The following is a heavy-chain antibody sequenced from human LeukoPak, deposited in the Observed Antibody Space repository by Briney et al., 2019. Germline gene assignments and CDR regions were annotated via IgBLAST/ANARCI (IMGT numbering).Heavy chain of an antibody. CDR2: IRYDGSNK. Sequence: GGSLRLSCAGSGFTFSSYGMHWVRQAPGKGLEWVAFIRYDGSNKYYSDSVKGRFTISRDNSKNTLYLQMNSLRAEDTAVYYCAKEYTFHYSRIDYWGQGTLVTVSS. D-gene: IGHD2-2*02. J-gene: IGHJ4*02. V-gene: IGHV3-30*02. CDR1: GFTFSSYG. CDR3: AKEYTFHYSRIDY.